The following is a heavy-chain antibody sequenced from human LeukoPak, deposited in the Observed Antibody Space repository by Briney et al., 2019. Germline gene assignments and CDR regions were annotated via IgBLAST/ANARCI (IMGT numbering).Heavy chain of an antibody. Sequence: SETLSLTCAVAGYSISSGYYWGWIRQPPGKGLAWIGRMYHSGSTYYNPSLKGRVTISIDTSRSQFSLKLSSVTAADTAVYYCARDAEGQYSSGWYYWGQGTLVTVSS. CDR2: MYHSGST. CDR1: GYSISSGYY. CDR3: ARDAEGQYSSGWYY. J-gene: IGHJ4*02. V-gene: IGHV4-38-2*02. D-gene: IGHD6-19*01.